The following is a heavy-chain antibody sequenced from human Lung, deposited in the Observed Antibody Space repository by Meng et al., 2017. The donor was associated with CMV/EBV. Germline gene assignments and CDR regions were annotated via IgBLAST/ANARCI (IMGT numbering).Heavy chain of an antibody. CDR2: VNAHSGDT. J-gene: IGHJ5*01. Sequence: SGYTFTGYYIHWVRQAPGQGLEWMGWVNAHSGDTNYAVQFQGRITMTRDTSITTAYMELSSLTSDDTAFYYCARVTDSWSTPWGLDPWGQGTLVTVSS. CDR1: GYTFTGYY. CDR3: ARVTDSWSTPWGLDP. D-gene: IGHD3-3*01. V-gene: IGHV1-2*02.